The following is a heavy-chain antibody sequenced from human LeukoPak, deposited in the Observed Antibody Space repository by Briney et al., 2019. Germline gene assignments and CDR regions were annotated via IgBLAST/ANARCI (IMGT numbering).Heavy chain of an antibody. CDR2: ISGSGGIT. Sequence: PGGSLRLSCAASGFSFSSHAMSWVRQAPGKGLEWVSSISGSGGITYYADSVKGRFTISRDNSKNTLYLQMNSLRAEDTAVYYCARDHGIQLWPSQYNWFDPWGQGTLVTVSS. J-gene: IGHJ5*02. V-gene: IGHV3-23*01. CDR1: GFSFSSHA. CDR3: ARDHGIQLWPSQYNWFDP. D-gene: IGHD5-18*01.